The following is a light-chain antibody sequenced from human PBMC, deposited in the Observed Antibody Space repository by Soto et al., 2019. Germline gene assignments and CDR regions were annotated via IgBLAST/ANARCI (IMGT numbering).Light chain of an antibody. Sequence: IVMMQSPATLSVSPGERANRACGASQSVGSALAWYQQKDGQAPSLVIYHIFTSATGVTTRISRSRSGTEFTLTISSLQSEDFAVYYCQEYNSRPLTFGGGTKVDIK. V-gene: IGKV3D-15*01. CDR3: QEYNSRPLT. CDR2: HIF. CDR1: QSVGSA. J-gene: IGKJ4*02.